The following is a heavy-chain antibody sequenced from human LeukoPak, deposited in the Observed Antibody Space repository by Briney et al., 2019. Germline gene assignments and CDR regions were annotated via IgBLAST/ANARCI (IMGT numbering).Heavy chain of an antibody. CDR1: GYTFTDYY. CDR2: INPNSAT. J-gene: IGHJ4*02. Sequence: GASVNVSCRASGYTFTDYYMHWVRQAPGQGLEWMGWINPNSATNYAQKFQGRVTMTSDTPTSTAYMELSRLTSDDMAVYYCSRGEVDGPDFDYWGQGTLVTVSS. CDR3: SRGEVDGPDFDY. V-gene: IGHV1-2*02. D-gene: IGHD1-26*01.